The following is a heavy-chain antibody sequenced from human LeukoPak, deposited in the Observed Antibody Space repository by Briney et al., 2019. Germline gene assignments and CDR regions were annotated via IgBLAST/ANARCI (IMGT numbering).Heavy chain of an antibody. Sequence: GGSLRLSCAASGFTFSSYGMHWVRQAPGKGLEWVAVISYDGSNKYYADSVKGRFTISRDNAKNSLYLQMNSLRAEDTAVYYCARVAGGSYSPFRYFDYWGQGTLVTVSS. D-gene: IGHD1-26*01. J-gene: IGHJ4*02. CDR3: ARVAGGSYSPFRYFDY. V-gene: IGHV3-30*03. CDR1: GFTFSSYG. CDR2: ISYDGSNK.